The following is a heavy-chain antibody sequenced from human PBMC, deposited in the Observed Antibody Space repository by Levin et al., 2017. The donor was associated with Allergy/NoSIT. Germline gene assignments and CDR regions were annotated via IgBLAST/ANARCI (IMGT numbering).Heavy chain of an antibody. D-gene: IGHD5-18*01. J-gene: IGHJ4*02. V-gene: IGHV4-59*01. CDR3: ARGLETAMAADH. CDR1: GGSFSNYH. Sequence: SETLSLTCTISGGSFSNYHWNWIRQPPGKGLEWIGYTYYSGATNYNPSLKSRVTISVDTSKNQFSLKLGPVTAADTAMYYCARGLETAMAADHWGRGTLVTVSS. CDR2: TYYSGAT.